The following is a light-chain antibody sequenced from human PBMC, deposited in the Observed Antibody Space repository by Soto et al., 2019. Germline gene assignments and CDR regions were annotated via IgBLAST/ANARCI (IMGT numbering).Light chain of an antibody. CDR3: LQHNSYPLT. Sequence: DIQVTQAPSGMSASIGDRVTITCRASQGIRNYLAWFQQKPGKVPKRLIYAASSLESGVPSRFSGSGSGTEFTLAISSLQPEDFATYYCLQHNSYPLTFAGGTKVDIK. V-gene: IGKV1-17*03. CDR1: QGIRNY. CDR2: AAS. J-gene: IGKJ4*01.